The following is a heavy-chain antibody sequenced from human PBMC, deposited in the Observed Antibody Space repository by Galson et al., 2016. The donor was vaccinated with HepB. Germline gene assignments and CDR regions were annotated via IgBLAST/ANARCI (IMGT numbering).Heavy chain of an antibody. V-gene: IGHV3-15*01. Sequence: SLRLSCAASGFSFSNAWMTWVRQAPGKGLEWVGRIKRKTDGGTTEYAAPVKGRFTISRDDSKSTVYLQMNSLKTEDTAVYYCTTPPKKYGMDVWGQGTTVTVSS. CDR1: GFSFSNAW. CDR3: TTPPKKYGMDV. CDR2: IKRKTDGGTT. J-gene: IGHJ6*02.